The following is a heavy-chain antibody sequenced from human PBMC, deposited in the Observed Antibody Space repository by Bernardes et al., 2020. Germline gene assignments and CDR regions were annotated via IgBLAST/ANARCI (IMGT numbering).Heavy chain of an antibody. CDR2: IKSKTDGGTT. CDR3: TTSTAPTYYYYGMDV. D-gene: IGHD5-18*01. V-gene: IGHV3-15*01. J-gene: IGHJ6*02. CDR1: GFTFSNAW. Sequence: GGSLRLSCAASGFTFSNAWMSWVRQAPGKGLEWVGRIKSKTDGGTTDYAAPVKGRFTISRDDSKNTLYLQMNSLKTEDTAVYYCTTSTAPTYYYYGMDVWGQGTTVTVSS.